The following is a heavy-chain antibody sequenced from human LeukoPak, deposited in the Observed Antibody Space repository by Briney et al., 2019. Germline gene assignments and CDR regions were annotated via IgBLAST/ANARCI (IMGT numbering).Heavy chain of an antibody. V-gene: IGHV4-34*01. D-gene: IGHD3-16*01. CDR2: INHSGST. CDR1: GGSFSGYY. Sequence: SETLSLTCAVYGGSFSGYYWSWIRQPPGKGLEWIGEINHSGSTNYNPSLKSRVTISVDTSKNQFSLKLSSVTAADTAVYYCAGGRGRFYYYMDVWGKGTTVTVSS. CDR3: AGGRGRFYYYMDV. J-gene: IGHJ6*03.